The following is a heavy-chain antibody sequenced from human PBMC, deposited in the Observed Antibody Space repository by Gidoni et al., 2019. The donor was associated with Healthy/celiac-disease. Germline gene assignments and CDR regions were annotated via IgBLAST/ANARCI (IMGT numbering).Heavy chain of an antibody. CDR3: ARGNLAVAGTNWFDP. J-gene: IGHJ5*02. Sequence: QVQLQQWCAGLLKPSETLSLTCAVYGGSFSGYYWSWIRQPPGKGLEWIGEINHWGSTNYNPSLKSRVTISVDTSKNQFSLKLSSVTAADTAVYYCARGNLAVAGTNWFDPWGQGTLVTVSS. V-gene: IGHV4-34*01. CDR1: GGSFSGYY. D-gene: IGHD6-19*01. CDR2: INHWGST.